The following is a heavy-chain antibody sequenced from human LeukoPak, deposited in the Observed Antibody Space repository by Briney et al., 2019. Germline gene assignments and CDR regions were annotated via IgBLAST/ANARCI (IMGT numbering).Heavy chain of an antibody. CDR1: GGSISSSSSYY. CDR2: IYYSGST. Sequence: SETLSLTCTVSGGSISSSSSYYWGWIRQTPGKGLEWIGSIYYSGSTYYNPSLKSRVTISVDTSKNQFSLKLSSVTAPDTAVYYCARHGGRHCSGGSCYSVGMYYFDYWGQGTLVTVSS. D-gene: IGHD2-15*01. J-gene: IGHJ4*02. CDR3: ARHGGRHCSGGSCYSVGMYYFDY. V-gene: IGHV4-39*01.